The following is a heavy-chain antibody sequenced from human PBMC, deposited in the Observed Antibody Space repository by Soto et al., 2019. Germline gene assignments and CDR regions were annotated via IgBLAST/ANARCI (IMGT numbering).Heavy chain of an antibody. Sequence: SVKVSCKASGGTFSSYAISWVRQAPGQGLEWMGGIIPIFGTANYAQKFQGRVTITADESTSTAYMKLSSLRSEDTAVYYCGLVYCSGGSCYSRGMDVWGQGTTVTVSS. CDR1: GGTFSSYA. J-gene: IGHJ6*02. D-gene: IGHD2-15*01. CDR3: GLVYCSGGSCYSRGMDV. CDR2: IIPIFGTA. V-gene: IGHV1-69*13.